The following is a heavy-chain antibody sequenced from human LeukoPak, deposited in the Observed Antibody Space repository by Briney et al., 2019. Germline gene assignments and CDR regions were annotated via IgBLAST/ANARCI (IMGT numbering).Heavy chain of an antibody. Sequence: GESLKISCKGSGYSFTSYWIGWVRQMPGKGLEWMGITYPGDSDTRYSPSFQGQVTISADKSISTAYLQWSSLKASDTAMYYCAILDYGGNNDYYYYGMDVWGQGTTVTVSS. CDR3: AILDYGGNNDYYYYGMDV. J-gene: IGHJ6*02. CDR1: GYSFTSYW. D-gene: IGHD4-23*01. V-gene: IGHV5-51*01. CDR2: TYPGDSDT.